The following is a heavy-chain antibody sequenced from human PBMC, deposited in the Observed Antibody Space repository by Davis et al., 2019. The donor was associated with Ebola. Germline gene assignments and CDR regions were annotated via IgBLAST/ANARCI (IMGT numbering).Heavy chain of an antibody. CDR1: GYTFTSYG. Sequence: AASVKVSCKASGYTFTSYGISWVRQAPGQGLEWMGWISAYNGNTNYAQKLQGRVTMTTDTSTSTAYMELRSLRSDDTAVYYCARDIVVVPAAIEVWGLGFDYWGQGTLVTVSS. CDR3: ARDIVVVPAAIEVWGLGFDY. CDR2: ISAYNGNT. J-gene: IGHJ4*02. V-gene: IGHV1-18*01. D-gene: IGHD2-2*02.